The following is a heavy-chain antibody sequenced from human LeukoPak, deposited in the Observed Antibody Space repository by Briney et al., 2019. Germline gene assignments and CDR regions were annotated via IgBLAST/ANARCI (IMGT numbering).Heavy chain of an antibody. CDR3: ARDIVVVPAVRYFDY. J-gene: IGHJ4*02. D-gene: IGHD2-2*01. Sequence: GGTLRLSCAASGFTFSSYGMSWVRQAPGKGLEWVSAISGSGGSTYYADSVKGRFTISRDNAKNSLYLQMNSLRAEDTAVYYCARDIVVVPAVRYFDYWGQGTLVTVSS. CDR2: ISGSGGST. CDR1: GFTFSSYG. V-gene: IGHV3-23*01.